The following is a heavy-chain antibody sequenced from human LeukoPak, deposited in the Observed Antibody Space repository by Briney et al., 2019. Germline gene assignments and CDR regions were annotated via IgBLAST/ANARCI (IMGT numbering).Heavy chain of an antibody. J-gene: IGHJ6*03. D-gene: IGHD3-3*01. Sequence: ASVTVSCKASRYTFTSYDINWVRQATGQGLEWMGWMNPNSGNTDYAQKFQGRVTITRNTSISTAYMELSSLRSEDTAVYYCARGRDTYYDFWSGYYYYYYMDVWGKGTTVTVSS. CDR3: ARGRDTYYDFWSGYYYYYYMDV. V-gene: IGHV1-8*03. CDR1: RYTFTSYD. CDR2: MNPNSGNT.